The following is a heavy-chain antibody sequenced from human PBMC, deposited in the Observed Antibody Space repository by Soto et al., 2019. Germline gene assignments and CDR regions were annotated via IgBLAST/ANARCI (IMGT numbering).Heavy chain of an antibody. V-gene: IGHV4-34*01. J-gene: IGHJ6*03. D-gene: IGHD6-6*01. CDR1: GGSFSGYY. CDR3: SRGGEYSSSSGSVAYYYYYMYV. CDR2: INHSGST. Sequence: QVQLQQWGAGLLKPSETLSLTCAVYGGSFSGYYWSWIRQPPGKGLEWIGEINHSGSTNYNPSLKSLVTISVDTSKNQFSLKLSSVTAADTAVYYCSRGGEYSSSSGSVAYYYYYMYVWGKGTTVTVSS.